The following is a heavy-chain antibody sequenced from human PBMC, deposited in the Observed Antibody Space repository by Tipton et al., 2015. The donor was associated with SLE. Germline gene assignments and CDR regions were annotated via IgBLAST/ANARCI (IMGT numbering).Heavy chain of an antibody. J-gene: IGHJ1*01. CDR1: GGSISSSSYY. Sequence: LRLSCTVSGGSISSSSYYWGWIRQPPGKGLEWIGSIYYSGSTYYNPSLKSRVTISVDTSKNQFSLKLSSVTAADPAVYYCAGSGIVVVPGYFQHWGQGTLVTVSS. V-gene: IGHV4-39*07. CDR2: IYYSGST. D-gene: IGHD2-2*01. CDR3: AGSGIVVVPGYFQH.